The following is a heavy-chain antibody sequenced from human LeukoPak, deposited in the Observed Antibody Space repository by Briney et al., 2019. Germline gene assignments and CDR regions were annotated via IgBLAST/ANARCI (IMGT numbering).Heavy chain of an antibody. J-gene: IGHJ4*02. Sequence: PSETLSLTCAVYGGSFSGYYWSWIRQPPGKGLEWIGEINHSGSTNYNPSLKSRVTISVDTSKNQFSLKLSSVTAADTAVYYCARRLARRLGGGYYDILTGYSHHHYYFDYWGQGTLVTVSS. CDR3: ARRLARRLGGGYYDILTGYSHHHYYFDY. V-gene: IGHV4-34*01. CDR1: GGSFSGYY. D-gene: IGHD3-9*01. CDR2: INHSGST.